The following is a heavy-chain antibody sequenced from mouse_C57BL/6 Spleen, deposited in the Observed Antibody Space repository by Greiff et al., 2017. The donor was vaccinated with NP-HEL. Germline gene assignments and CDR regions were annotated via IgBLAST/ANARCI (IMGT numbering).Heavy chain of an antibody. J-gene: IGHJ3*01. CDR2: IYPGDGDT. CDR1: GYAFSSSW. V-gene: IGHV1-82*01. D-gene: IGHD2-4*01. Sequence: QVQLQQSGPELVKPGASAKISCKASGYAFSSSWMNWVKQRPGKGLEWIGRIYPGDGDTNYNGKFKGKATLTADKSSSTAYMQLSSLTSEDSAVYFCARTGHLDYDYDEAFFAYWGQGTLVTVSA. CDR3: ARTGHLDYDYDEAFFAY.